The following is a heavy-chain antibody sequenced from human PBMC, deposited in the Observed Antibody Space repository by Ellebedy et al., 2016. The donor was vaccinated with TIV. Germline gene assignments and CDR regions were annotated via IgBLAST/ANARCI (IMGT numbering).Heavy chain of an antibody. CDR1: GFTFSAYG. J-gene: IGHJ4*02. D-gene: IGHD3-10*01. CDR2: IRYDGSNK. Sequence: GESLKISCAASGFTFSAYGMHWVRQAPGKGLEWVTYIRYDGSNKYYADSVKGRFTISRDNSKNTLFLEMNSLRAEDTDIYYCAGLWFGDSPRDNSDYWGRGTLVTVSS. CDR3: AGLWFGDSPRDNSDY. V-gene: IGHV3-30*02.